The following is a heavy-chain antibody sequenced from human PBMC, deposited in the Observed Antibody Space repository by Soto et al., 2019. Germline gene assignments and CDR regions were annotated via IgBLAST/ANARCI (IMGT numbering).Heavy chain of an antibody. CDR1: GFSLSTSGMC. V-gene: IGHV2-70*01. CDR3: ARLPRGGRIAGYNFREAFDI. CDR2: IDWEDDK. Sequence: SGPTLVNPTQTLTLTCTFSGFSLSTSGMCVSWIRQSPGKALEWLALIDWEDDKYYSTSLKTRLTISKDTSKNQVVLSVTNMDPVDTATYYCARLPRGGRIAGYNFREAFDIWGQGTVVTVSS. D-gene: IGHD5-12*01. J-gene: IGHJ3*02.